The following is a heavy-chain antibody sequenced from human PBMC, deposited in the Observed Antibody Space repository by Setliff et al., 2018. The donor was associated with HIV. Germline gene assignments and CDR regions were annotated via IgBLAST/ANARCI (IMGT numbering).Heavy chain of an antibody. Sequence: TSETLSLTCTVSGDPISNYYWSWVRQPPGKGLEWIGRIYSSGRTNYNPSLKSRVTISVDTSKNQFSLKQSSVTAADTAVYYCASTSGSGSAAVGDIWGQGTMVTVSS. CDR2: IYSSGRT. D-gene: IGHD1-26*01. CDR3: ASTSGSGSAAVGDI. V-gene: IGHV4-59*12. CDR1: GDPISNYY. J-gene: IGHJ3*02.